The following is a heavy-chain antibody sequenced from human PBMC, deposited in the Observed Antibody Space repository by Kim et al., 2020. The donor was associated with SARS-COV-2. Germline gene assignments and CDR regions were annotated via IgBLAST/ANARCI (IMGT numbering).Heavy chain of an antibody. Sequence: GGSLRLSCAASGFTFSSYAMHWVRQAPGKGLEWVAVISYDGSNKYYADSVKGRFTISRDNSKNTLYLQMNSLRAEDTAVYYCAREDIVDDYIWGSLRFDYWGQGTLVTVSS. D-gene: IGHD3-16*01. V-gene: IGHV3-30-3*01. CDR2: ISYDGSNK. J-gene: IGHJ4*02. CDR1: GFTFSSYA. CDR3: AREDIVDDYIWGSLRFDY.